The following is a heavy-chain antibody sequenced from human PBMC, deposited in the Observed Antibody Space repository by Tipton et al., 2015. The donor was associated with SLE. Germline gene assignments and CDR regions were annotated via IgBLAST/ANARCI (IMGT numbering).Heavy chain of an antibody. CDR3: GRAQGYCSGGVCSHIDS. J-gene: IGHJ4*02. D-gene: IGHD2-8*02. CDR2: IGWDGTKT. V-gene: IGHV3-20*04. Sequence: SLRLSCAASGFTFDDYGMSWVRQGPGQAPEWVAGIGWDGTKTGYADSLKGRVTISRDNPKNSLYLQMNRLRVEDTALYYCGRAQGYCSGGVCSHIDSWGQGPLVTVSS. CDR1: GFTFDDYG.